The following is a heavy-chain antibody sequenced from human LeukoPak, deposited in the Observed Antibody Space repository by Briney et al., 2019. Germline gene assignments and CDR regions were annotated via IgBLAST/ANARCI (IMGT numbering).Heavy chain of an antibody. CDR1: GGSFSGYY. D-gene: IGHD3-22*01. CDR3: ARGLIYYYDSSGYNGHNWFDP. Sequence: SETLSLTCAVYGGSFSGYYWSWIRQPPGKGLEWIGEINHSGSTNYNPSLKSRVTISVDTSKNQFSLKLSSVTAADTAAYYCARGLIYYYDSSGYNGHNWFDPWGQGTLVTVSS. J-gene: IGHJ5*02. CDR2: INHSGST. V-gene: IGHV4-34*01.